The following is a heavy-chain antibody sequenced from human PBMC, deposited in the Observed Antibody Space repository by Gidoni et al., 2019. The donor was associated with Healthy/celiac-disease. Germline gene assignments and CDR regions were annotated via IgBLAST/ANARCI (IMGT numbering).Heavy chain of an antibody. CDR1: GYSFTSYW. Sequence: EVQLVQSGAEVKKPGESLKISCTGSGYSFTSYWFGWVRQMPGKGLEWMGIIYPGDSDTRYSPSFQGQVTISADKSISTAYLQWSSLKASDTAMYYCARQDYGGNLYYYYGMDVWGQGTTVTVSS. CDR3: ARQDYGGNLYYYYGMDV. J-gene: IGHJ6*02. V-gene: IGHV5-51*01. D-gene: IGHD4-17*01. CDR2: IYPGDSDT.